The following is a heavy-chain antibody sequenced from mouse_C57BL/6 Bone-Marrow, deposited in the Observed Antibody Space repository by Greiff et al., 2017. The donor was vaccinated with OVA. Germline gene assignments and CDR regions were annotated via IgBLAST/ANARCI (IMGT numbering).Heavy chain of an antibody. CDR2: INPNNGGT. CDR1: GYTFTDYY. J-gene: IGHJ3*01. Sequence: VQLQQSGPELVKPGASVKISCKASGYTFTDYYMNWVKQSHGKSLEWIGDINPNNGGTSYNQKFKGKATLTVDKSSSTAYMELRSLTSEDSAVYYCARYYDPLAYWGQGTLVTVAA. V-gene: IGHV1-26*01. CDR3: ARYYDPLAY. D-gene: IGHD2-3*01.